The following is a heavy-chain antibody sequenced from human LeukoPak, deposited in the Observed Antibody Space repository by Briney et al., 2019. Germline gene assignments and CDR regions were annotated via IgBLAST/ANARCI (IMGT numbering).Heavy chain of an antibody. Sequence: GGSLKLSCAASGFTFSGSAMHWVRQASGKGLEWVGRIRSKANSYATAYAASVRGRFTISRDDSKNTAYLQMNSLKTEDTAVYYCTRREEGSSLRQYYYYYYGMDVWGKGTTVTVSS. D-gene: IGHD6-13*01. CDR2: IRSKANSYAT. CDR3: TRREEGSSLRQYYYYYYGMDV. CDR1: GFTFSGSA. V-gene: IGHV3-73*01. J-gene: IGHJ6*04.